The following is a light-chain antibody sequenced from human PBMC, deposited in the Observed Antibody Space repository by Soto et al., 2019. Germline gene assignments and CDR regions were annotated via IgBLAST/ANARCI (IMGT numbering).Light chain of an antibody. Sequence: DIQMTQSPSTLSASVGDRVTITCRASQSISSWLAWYQQKPGKAPKLRIYKASSLESGVPSRFSGSGSGTEFTLTISSLQPDDFATYYCQQYNSYPYTFGQGTKVDIK. CDR3: QQYNSYPYT. CDR1: QSISSW. V-gene: IGKV1-5*03. CDR2: KAS. J-gene: IGKJ2*01.